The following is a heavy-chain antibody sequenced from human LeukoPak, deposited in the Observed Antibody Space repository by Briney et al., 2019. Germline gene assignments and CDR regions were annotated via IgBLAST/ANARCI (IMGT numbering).Heavy chain of an antibody. D-gene: IGHD3-10*01. Sequence: PSQTLSLTCTVSGGSISSGGYYWSWIRQHPGKGLEWIGYIYYSGSHYYNPSLKRRVTISVDTSKNQFSLKLSSVTAADTAVYYCAREDYGSGTRYYGMDVWGQGTTVTVSS. V-gene: IGHV4-31*03. CDR2: IYYSGSH. J-gene: IGHJ6*02. CDR1: GGSISSGGYY. CDR3: AREDYGSGTRYYGMDV.